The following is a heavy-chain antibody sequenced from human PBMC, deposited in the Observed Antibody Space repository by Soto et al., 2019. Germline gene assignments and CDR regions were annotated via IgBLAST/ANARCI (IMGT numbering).Heavy chain of an antibody. CDR2: IYYSGST. CDR1: GGSISSYY. Sequence: PSETLSLTCTVSGGSISSYYWSWIRQPPGKGLEWIGYIYYSGSTNYNPSLKSRVTISVDTSKNQFSLKLSSVTAADTAVYYCARGPLLRGGDFWSGYFPYYYGMDVWGQGTTVTVSS. CDR3: ARGPLLRGGDFWSGYFPYYYGMDV. J-gene: IGHJ6*02. V-gene: IGHV4-59*08. D-gene: IGHD3-3*01.